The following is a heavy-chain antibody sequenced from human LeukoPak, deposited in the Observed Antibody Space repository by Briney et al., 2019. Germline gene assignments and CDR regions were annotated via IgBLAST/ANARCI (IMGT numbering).Heavy chain of an antibody. V-gene: IGHV1-69*05. CDR3: ARGTLVTVRHYGMDV. D-gene: IGHD4-17*01. Sequence: SVKVSCKASGGTFSSYAISWVRQAPGQGLEWMGGIIPIFGTANYAQKFQGRVTITTDESTSTAYMELSSLRSEDTAVYYCARGTLVTVRHYGMDVWGQGTTVTVSS. CDR1: GGTFSSYA. CDR2: IIPIFGTA. J-gene: IGHJ6*02.